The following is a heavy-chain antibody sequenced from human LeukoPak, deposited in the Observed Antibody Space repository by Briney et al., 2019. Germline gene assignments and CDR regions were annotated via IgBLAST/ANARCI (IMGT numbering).Heavy chain of an antibody. D-gene: IGHD3-3*01. CDR2: IYDSGSS. CDR1: GGSISSYY. V-gene: IGHV4-59*08. CDR3: ARGYYDFWSGYPPSDAFDI. J-gene: IGHJ3*02. Sequence: PSETLPLTCTVSGGSISSYYWNWIRQPPGKGLEWIGYIYDSGSSNYNPSLKSRVTISVDTSKNQFSLKLSSVTAADTAVYYCARGYYDFWSGYPPSDAFDIWGQGTMVTVSS.